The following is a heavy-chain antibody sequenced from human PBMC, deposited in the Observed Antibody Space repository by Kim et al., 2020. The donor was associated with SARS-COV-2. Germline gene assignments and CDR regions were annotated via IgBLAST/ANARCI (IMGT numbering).Heavy chain of an antibody. Sequence: GGSLRLSCAASGFTFSNAWMSWVRQAPGKGLEWVGRIKSKTDGGTTDYAAHAKGRFTISRDDSKNTQHLQMNSVKTEDTAVYYCTTASPRKYQLLLRMVRGVTSLDWLDPWGQASLVTVPS. CDR3: TTASPRKYQLLLRMVRGVTSLDWLDP. D-gene: IGHD3-10*01. J-gene: IGHJ5*02. V-gene: IGHV3-15*01. CDR2: IKSKTDGGTT. CDR1: GFTFSNAW.